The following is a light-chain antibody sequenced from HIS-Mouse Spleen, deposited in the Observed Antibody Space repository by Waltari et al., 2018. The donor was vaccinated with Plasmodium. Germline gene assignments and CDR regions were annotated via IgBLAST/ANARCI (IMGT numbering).Light chain of an antibody. CDR3: YSAADNNLV. V-gene: IGLV3-27*01. CDR2: KDS. Sequence: SYELTQPSSVSVSPGQTARITCSGDVLAKKKYARWFQQKPGQAPGLVIYKDSERPSGLPERFSGSSSGTTVTLTISGAQVEDEADYYCYSAADNNLVFGGGTKLTVL. J-gene: IGLJ3*02. CDR1: VLAKKKY.